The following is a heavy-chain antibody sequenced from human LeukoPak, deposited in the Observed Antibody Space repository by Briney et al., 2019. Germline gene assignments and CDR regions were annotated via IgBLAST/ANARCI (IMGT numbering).Heavy chain of an antibody. J-gene: IGHJ4*02. V-gene: IGHV3-30*02. CDR3: AKDPYYYDSSGFDY. CDR1: GFTFSSYG. Sequence: GSLRLSCAASGFTFSSYGMHWVRQAPGKGLEWVAFIRYDGSNKYYADSVKGRFTISRDNSKNTLYLQMNSLRAEDTAVYYCAKDPYYYDSSGFDYWGQGTLVTVSS. D-gene: IGHD3-22*01. CDR2: IRYDGSNK.